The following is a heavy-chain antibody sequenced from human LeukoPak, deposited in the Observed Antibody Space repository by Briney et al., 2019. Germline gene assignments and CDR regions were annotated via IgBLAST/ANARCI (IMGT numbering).Heavy chain of an antibody. CDR2: ISGSGGST. CDR1: GFTFSSYA. D-gene: IGHD3-10*01. CDR3: AKLSSYGSGSYYNW. J-gene: IGHJ4*02. V-gene: IGHV3-23*01. Sequence: GGSLRLSCAASGFTFSSYAMSWVRQAPGKGLEWVSAISGSGGSTYYADSVKGRFTISRDNSKNTLYPQMNSLRAEDTAVYYCAKLSSYGSGSYYNWWGQGTLVTVSS.